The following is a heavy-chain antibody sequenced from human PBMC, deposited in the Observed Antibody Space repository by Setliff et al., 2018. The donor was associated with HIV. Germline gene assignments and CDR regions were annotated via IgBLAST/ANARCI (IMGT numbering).Heavy chain of an antibody. CDR2: IYTSGST. Sequence: SETLSLTCTVSGGSISSGSYYWSWIRQPAGKGLEWIGRIYTSGSTNYNPSLKSRVTISVDTSKNQFSLKLSSVTAADTAVYYCATGQMATRCWGQGTLVTVSS. CDR3: ATGQMATRC. J-gene: IGHJ4*02. CDR1: GGSISSGSYY. D-gene: IGHD5-12*01. V-gene: IGHV4-61*02.